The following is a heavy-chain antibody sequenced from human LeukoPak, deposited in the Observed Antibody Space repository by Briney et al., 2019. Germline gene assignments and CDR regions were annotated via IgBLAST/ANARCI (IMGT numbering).Heavy chain of an antibody. D-gene: IGHD2-21*02. J-gene: IGHJ3*02. CDR2: INPHSGGT. Sequence: ASVKVSCKASGYTFSDNYIHWVRQAPGQGLVWMGWINPHSGGTNYGENFQGRVTLTRDTSISTAYMDLSSLISDDTAVYYCAREFMRVTAFDIWGQGTMVTVSS. CDR3: AREFMRVTAFDI. CDR1: GYTFSDNY. V-gene: IGHV1-2*02.